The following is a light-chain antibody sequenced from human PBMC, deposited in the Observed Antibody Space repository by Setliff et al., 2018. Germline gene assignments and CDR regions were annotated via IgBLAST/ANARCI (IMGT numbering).Light chain of an antibody. CDR2: RSN. CDR3: ATWGDSLRNLYV. V-gene: IGLV1-47*01. CDR1: SSNIGGNY. Sequence: QSVLTQPPSASGTPGQRVTISCSGSSSNIGGNYVYWYQQLPGTAPKLLIYRSNQRASGVPDRFSGSKSDTSASLAISGLRSEDEADYYCATWGDSLRNLYVFGTGTKVTV. J-gene: IGLJ1*01.